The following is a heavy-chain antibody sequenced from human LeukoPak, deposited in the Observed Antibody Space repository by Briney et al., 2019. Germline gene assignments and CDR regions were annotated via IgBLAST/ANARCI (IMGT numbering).Heavy chain of an antibody. CDR1: GFTFGGYG. V-gene: IGHV3-33*01. Sequence: GGSLRLSCAGSGFTFGGYGMHWFRQTPGKGLEWVAVIAYDGSRAFYADSVKGQFTISRDNSKNTMSVQMDDLRAEDTAVYYCTRYNNDHFDYWGQGTLVTLSS. D-gene: IGHD1-14*01. CDR2: IAYDGSRA. CDR3: TRYNNDHFDY. J-gene: IGHJ4*02.